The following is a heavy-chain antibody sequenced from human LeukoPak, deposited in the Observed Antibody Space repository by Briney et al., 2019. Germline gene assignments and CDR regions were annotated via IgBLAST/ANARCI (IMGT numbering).Heavy chain of an antibody. D-gene: IGHD3-10*01. J-gene: IGHJ5*02. V-gene: IGHV4-39*07. CDR2: IYHSGST. Sequence: SQTLSLTCTVSGGSISSGTYYWGWIRQPPGKGLEWIGSIYHSGSTYYNPSLKSRVTISVDTSKNQFSLKLSSVTAADTAVYYCARGSGSANWFDPWGQGTLVTVSS. CDR3: ARGSGSANWFDP. CDR1: GGSISSGTYY.